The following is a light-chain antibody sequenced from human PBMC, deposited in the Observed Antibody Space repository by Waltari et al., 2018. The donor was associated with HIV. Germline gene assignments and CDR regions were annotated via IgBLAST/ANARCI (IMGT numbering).Light chain of an antibody. CDR3: SAYTTYSPLAV. V-gene: IGLV2-14*01. J-gene: IGLJ2*01. CDR2: GVS. CDR1: RSDLGGYDY. Sequence: QSALTQPASVSGSPGQSLTISCTGTRSDLGGYDYVSWYQQHPGKAPKLLIYGVSSRPSGVSNRFSGSRSGNTASLTISGLQADDEAHYYCSAYTTYSPLAVFGGGTKLTVL.